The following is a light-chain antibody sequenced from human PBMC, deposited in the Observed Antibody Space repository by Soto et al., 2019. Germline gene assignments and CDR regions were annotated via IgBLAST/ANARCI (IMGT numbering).Light chain of an antibody. CDR3: GTWDSSLSAGV. CDR2: ENH. V-gene: IGLV1-51*02. J-gene: IGLJ2*01. CDR1: SSNIGINY. Sequence: QPVLTQPPSVSAAPGQKVTISCSGSSSNIGINYISWYQQLPGTAPKLLIYENHKRPSGIPDRFSGSKSDTSATLGITGLQTGDEADYYCGTWDSSLSAGVFGGGTKLTVL.